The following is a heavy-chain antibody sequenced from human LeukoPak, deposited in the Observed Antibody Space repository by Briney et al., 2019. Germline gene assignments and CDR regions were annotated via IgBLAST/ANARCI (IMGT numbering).Heavy chain of an antibody. Sequence: GGSLRLSCAASGFTFSNYWMSWVRQAPGKGLEWVANIKQDGSEKYYVDSVKGRFTISRDNAKNSLYLQMNSLRAEDTAVYYCARNALDYGDYDYYYYYYMDVWGKGTTVTISS. J-gene: IGHJ6*03. D-gene: IGHD4-17*01. CDR2: IKQDGSEK. V-gene: IGHV3-7*01. CDR3: ARNALDYGDYDYYYYYYMDV. CDR1: GFTFSNYW.